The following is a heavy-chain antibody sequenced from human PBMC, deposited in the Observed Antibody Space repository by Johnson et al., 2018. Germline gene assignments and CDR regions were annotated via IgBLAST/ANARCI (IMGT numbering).Heavy chain of an antibody. J-gene: IGHJ3*02. V-gene: IGHV3-7*01. CDR1: GFTFDNYW. CDR2: IKQDGSET. Sequence: QLVESGGGLVQPGGSLRLFCAVSGFTFDNYWMSWVRQAPGKGLEWVASIKQDGSETYYVDSVKGRFTISRNNAKNSLYLQMNSLRAEATAVYYCARDITGWQWLARMDAFDSWGQGTMVTVSS. D-gene: IGHD6-19*01. CDR3: ARDITGWQWLARMDAFDS.